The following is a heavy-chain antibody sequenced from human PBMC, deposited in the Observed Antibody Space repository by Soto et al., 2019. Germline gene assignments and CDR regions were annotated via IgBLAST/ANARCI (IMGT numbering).Heavy chain of an antibody. CDR3: ARTTVAYFFDL. D-gene: IGHD1-1*01. V-gene: IGHV3-64*01. J-gene: IGHJ4*02. CDR2: VISNGYST. Sequence: GGSLRLSCAASGFTFSTYSMHWVRQAPGKGLEYVSGVISNGYSTFYANSVKGRFAISRDNSKNTLYLQMDSLSPDDMAVYYCARTTVAYFFDLSGQGTLVTVSS. CDR1: GFTFSTYS.